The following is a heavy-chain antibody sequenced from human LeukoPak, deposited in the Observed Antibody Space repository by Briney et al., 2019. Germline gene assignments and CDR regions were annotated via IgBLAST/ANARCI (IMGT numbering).Heavy chain of an antibody. CDR1: GFTFSTYA. V-gene: IGHV3-30*04. CDR2: IAADAKDK. J-gene: IGHJ4*02. CDR3: ARDVRRAARYYFDY. Sequence: GGSLRLSCAASGFTFSTYALHWVRQAPGKGLEWVAVIAADAKDKHHADSVKGRFTISRDNSKNTLYLQMNSPRTDDTAVYYCARDVRRAARYYFDYWGQGTLVTVSS. D-gene: IGHD6-25*01.